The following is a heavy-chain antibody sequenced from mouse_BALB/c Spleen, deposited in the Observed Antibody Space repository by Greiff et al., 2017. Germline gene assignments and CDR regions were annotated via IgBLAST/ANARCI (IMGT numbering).Heavy chain of an antibody. CDR3: ARNGGYYYAMDY. V-gene: IGHV3-2*02. CDR2: ISYSGST. Sequence: EVKVEESGPGLVKPSQSLSLTCTVTGYSITSDYAWNWIRQFPGNKLEWMGYISYSGSTSYNPSLKSRISITRDTSKNQFFLQLNSVTTEDTATYYCARNGGYYYAMDYWGQGTSVTVSS. CDR1: GYSITSDYA. J-gene: IGHJ4*01.